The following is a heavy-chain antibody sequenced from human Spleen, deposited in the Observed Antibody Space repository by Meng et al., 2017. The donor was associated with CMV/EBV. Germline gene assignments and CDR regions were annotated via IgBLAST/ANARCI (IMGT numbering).Heavy chain of an antibody. CDR2: ISYDGSNK. Sequence: GESLKISCAASGFTFSSYAMHWVRQAPGKGLEWVAVISYDGSNKYYADSVKGRFTISRDNSKNTLYLQMNSLRAEDTAVYYCARALTRMDVWGQGTTVTVSS. CDR3: ARALTRMDV. V-gene: IGHV3-30*04. J-gene: IGHJ6*02. CDR1: GFTFSSYA. D-gene: IGHD3-9*01.